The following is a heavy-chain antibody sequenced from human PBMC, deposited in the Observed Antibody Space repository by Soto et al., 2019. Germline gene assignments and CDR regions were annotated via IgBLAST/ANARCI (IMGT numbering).Heavy chain of an antibody. V-gene: IGHV5-51*01. CDR1: GYSFTSYG. J-gene: IGHJ6*02. CDR3: ARSLISGIAVAGTEMDV. D-gene: IGHD6-19*01. CDR2: IYPGDSDN. Sequence: HGESLKISCKGAGYSFTSYGIGWVRQMPGKGLEWMGIIYPGDSDNGYSASFQGQVTMSDDKSISTAYLQWRSLKASDTAMYYCARSLISGIAVAGTEMDVWGQGTTVTVS.